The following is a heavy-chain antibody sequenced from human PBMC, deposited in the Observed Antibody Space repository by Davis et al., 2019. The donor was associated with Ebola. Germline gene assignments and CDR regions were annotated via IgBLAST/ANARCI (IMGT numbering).Heavy chain of an antibody. CDR2: MNPNSGNT. D-gene: IGHD6-13*01. J-gene: IGHJ4*02. CDR1: GGTFSSYA. Sequence: ASVKVSCKASGGTFSSYAISWVRQATGQGLEWMGWMNPNSGNTGYAQKFQGRVTMTTDTSTSTAYMELRSLRSDDTAVYYCARDGPYSSSWYFDYWGQGTLVTVSS. CDR3: ARDGPYSSSWYFDY. V-gene: IGHV1-8*02.